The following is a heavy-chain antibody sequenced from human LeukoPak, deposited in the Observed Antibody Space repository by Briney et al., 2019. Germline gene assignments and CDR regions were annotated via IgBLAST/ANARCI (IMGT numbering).Heavy chain of an antibody. CDR3: ARVRCDILTGYYGDAFDI. CDR1: GGSISSYY. Sequence: SETLSLTCTVSGGSISSYYWSWIRQPPGKGLEWSGYIYYSGSTNYNPSLKSRVTISVDTSKNQLSLKLSSVTAADTAVYYCARVRCDILTGYYGDAFDIWGQGTMVTVSS. D-gene: IGHD3-9*01. V-gene: IGHV4-59*01. J-gene: IGHJ3*02. CDR2: IYYSGST.